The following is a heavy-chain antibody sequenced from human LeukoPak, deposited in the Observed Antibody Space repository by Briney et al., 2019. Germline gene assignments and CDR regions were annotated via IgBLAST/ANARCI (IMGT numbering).Heavy chain of an antibody. V-gene: IGHV1-8*01. CDR2: MNPNSGNT. Sequence: ASVKVSCKASGYTFTSYDINWVRQATGQGLEWMGWMNPNSGNTGYAQKFQGRVTMTRNTSISTAYMELSRLRSEDTAVYYCSRGHYYGSGSSDAFDIWGQGTMVTVSS. J-gene: IGHJ3*02. CDR3: SRGHYYGSGSSDAFDI. CDR1: GYTFTSYD. D-gene: IGHD3-10*01.